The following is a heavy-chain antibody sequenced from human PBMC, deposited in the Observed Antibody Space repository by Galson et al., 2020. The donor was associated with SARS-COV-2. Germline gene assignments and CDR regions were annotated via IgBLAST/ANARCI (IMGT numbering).Heavy chain of an antibody. D-gene: IGHD2-2*03. J-gene: IGHJ5*01. CDR2: ISYDGSNV. CDR1: GFIFSSYA. V-gene: IGHV3-30*04. Sequence: GESLKISCAASGFIFSSYAMHWVRQAPGKGLEWVGVISYDGSNVHYADSVKGRFTISRDNSKNTLYLQMNSLRVEDTAVYYCARGPPTPGYCGSTSCYPDSWGQGTLVTASS. CDR3: ARGPPTPGYCGSTSCYPDS.